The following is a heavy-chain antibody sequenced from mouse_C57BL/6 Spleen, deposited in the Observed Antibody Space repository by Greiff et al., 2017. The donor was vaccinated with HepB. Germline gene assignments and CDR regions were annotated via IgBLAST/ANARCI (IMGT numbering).Heavy chain of an antibody. CDR3: ARDWGYGSSYEYAVDY. CDR1: GYAFSSYW. CDR2: IYPGDGDT. J-gene: IGHJ4*01. D-gene: IGHD1-1*01. Sequence: QVQLQQSGAELVKPGASVKISCKASGYAFSSYWMNWVKQRPGKGLEWIGQIYPGDGDTNYNGKFKGKATLTADKSSSTAYMQLSSLTSEDSAVYFCARDWGYGSSYEYAVDYWGQGTSVTVSS. V-gene: IGHV1-80*01.